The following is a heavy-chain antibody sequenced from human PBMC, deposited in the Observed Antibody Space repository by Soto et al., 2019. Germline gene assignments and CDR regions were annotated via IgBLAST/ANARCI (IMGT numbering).Heavy chain of an antibody. J-gene: IGHJ4*02. V-gene: IGHV3-33*01. D-gene: IGHD6-6*01. CDR1: GFTFSSYG. CDR3: ARDEYSSSLLDY. CDR2: IWYDGSNK. Sequence: GGSLRLSCAASGFTFSSYGMHWVRQAPGKGLEWVAVIWYDGSNKYYADSVKGRFTISRDNSKNTLYLQMNSLRAEDTAVYYCARDEYSSSLLDYWGQGTLVTVSS.